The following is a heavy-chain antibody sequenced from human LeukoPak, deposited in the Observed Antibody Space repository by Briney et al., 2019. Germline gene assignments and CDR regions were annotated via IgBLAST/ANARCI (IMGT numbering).Heavy chain of an antibody. CDR1: GFTFSNYA. J-gene: IGHJ4*02. CDR3: AKETYYYGSGSSPFDY. Sequence: GGSLRLSCAASGFTFSNYAMSWVRQAPGKGLEWVSGVSGSGGVTYHAESVKGRFTISRDNSKNTLYLQMNSLRAEDTAVYYCAKETYYYGSGSSPFDYWGQGTLVTVSS. CDR2: VSGSGGVT. D-gene: IGHD3-10*01. V-gene: IGHV3-23*01.